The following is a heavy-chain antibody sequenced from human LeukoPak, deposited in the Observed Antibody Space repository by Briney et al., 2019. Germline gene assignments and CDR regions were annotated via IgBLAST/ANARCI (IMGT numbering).Heavy chain of an antibody. J-gene: IGHJ3*02. CDR2: ISGSGGST. CDR3: AEGYPTTEWEDSSSCQDAFDI. V-gene: IGHV3-23*01. Sequence: PGGSLRLSCAASGFTFSSYAMSWVRQAPGKGLEWVSAISGSGGSTYYADSVKGRFTISRDNSKNTLYLQMNSLRAEDTAVYYCAEGYPTTEWEDSSSCQDAFDIWGQGTMVTVSS. CDR1: GFTFSSYA. D-gene: IGHD6-13*01.